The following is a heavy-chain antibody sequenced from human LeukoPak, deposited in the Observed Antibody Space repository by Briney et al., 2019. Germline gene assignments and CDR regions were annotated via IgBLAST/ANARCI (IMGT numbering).Heavy chain of an antibody. V-gene: IGHV3-11*05. CDR2: ISSSSSYT. CDR3: ARASNPWLQLT. Sequence: GGSLRLSCAASGFTFSDYYMSWIRQAPGKGLEWVSYISSSSSYTNYADSVKGRFTISRDNAQTSLYLQMNSLRAEDTAVYYCARASNPWLQLTWGQGTLVTVSS. J-gene: IGHJ5*02. CDR1: GFTFSDYY. D-gene: IGHD5-24*01.